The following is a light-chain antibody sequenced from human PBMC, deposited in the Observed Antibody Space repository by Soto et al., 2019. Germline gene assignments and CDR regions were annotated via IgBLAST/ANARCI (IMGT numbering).Light chain of an antibody. V-gene: IGLV2-11*01. CDR3: CSYAGSPRHV. CDR2: DVS. J-gene: IGLJ1*01. CDR1: SSDVGGYNY. Sequence: QSALTQPRSVSGSPGQSVTISCTGTSSDVGGYNYVSWYQQHPGKAPKVMIYDVSERPSGVPDRFSGSKSGNPASLTISGLQAEDEAVSYGCSYAGSPRHVFGTGTKLTVL.